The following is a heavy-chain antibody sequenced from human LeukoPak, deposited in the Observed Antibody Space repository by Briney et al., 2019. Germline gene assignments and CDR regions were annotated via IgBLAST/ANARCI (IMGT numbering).Heavy chain of an antibody. CDR1: GYTFTSYD. V-gene: IGHV1-8*03. Sequence: ASVKVSCKASGYTFTSYDINWVRQATGQGLERMGWMNPNSGNTGYAQKFQGRVTITRNTSISTAYMELSSLRSEDTAVYYCARFLPLRDFWSGYYADYYMDVWGKGTTVTVSS. D-gene: IGHD3-3*01. CDR3: ARFLPLRDFWSGYYADYYMDV. CDR2: MNPNSGNT. J-gene: IGHJ6*03.